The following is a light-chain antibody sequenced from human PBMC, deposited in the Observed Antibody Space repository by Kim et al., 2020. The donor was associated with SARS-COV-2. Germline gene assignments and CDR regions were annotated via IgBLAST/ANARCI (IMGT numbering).Light chain of an antibody. CDR3: QQYYTIPPWT. Sequence: IDSKSSHSILNSSKNKNCLAWYQQKPRQPPKLLIDWASSRESGVPGLIRGSESGTDLLLTISGVQADDGAGDYCQQYYTIPPWTFGQGTKVDIK. J-gene: IGKJ1*01. CDR2: WAS. V-gene: IGKV4-1*01. CDR1: HSILNSSKNKNC.